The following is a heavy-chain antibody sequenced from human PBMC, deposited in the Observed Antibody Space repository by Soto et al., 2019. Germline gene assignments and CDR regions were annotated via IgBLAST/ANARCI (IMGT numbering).Heavy chain of an antibody. Sequence: QLQLQESGPGLVKPSETLSLTCTVSGASITTANYYWAWIRQPPGKSLEWIGGSSSSENTYYNPSLRSPVTISLDTSKNQFYLKLTSVADADTAVYYCARCLLRGYWYFDLWGRGTLVTVSS. CDR2: SSSSENT. J-gene: IGHJ2*01. CDR1: GASITTANYY. V-gene: IGHV4-39*01. D-gene: IGHD1-26*01. CDR3: ARCLLRGYWYFDL.